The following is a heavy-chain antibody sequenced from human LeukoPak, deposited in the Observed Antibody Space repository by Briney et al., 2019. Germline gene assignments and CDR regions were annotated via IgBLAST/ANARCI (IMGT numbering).Heavy chain of an antibody. CDR1: GFSFSNNY. D-gene: IGHD6-19*01. V-gene: IGHV3-66*01. J-gene: IGHJ6*02. Sequence: TGGSLRLSCVASGFSFSNNYMSWVRQAPGKGLEWVSVIYSGGSTYYADSVKGRFTISRDKSKNTLYLQMNSLRAEDTAVYYCTRAKGIAVAGRFYYGMDVWGQGTTVTVSS. CDR2: IYSGGST. CDR3: TRAKGIAVAGRFYYGMDV.